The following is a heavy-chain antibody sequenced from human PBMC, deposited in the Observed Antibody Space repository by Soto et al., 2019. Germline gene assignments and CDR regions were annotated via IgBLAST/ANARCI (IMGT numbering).Heavy chain of an antibody. J-gene: IGHJ4*02. V-gene: IGHV4-34*01. CDR3: ARGQRRDGYNRIDY. CDR1: GGSFSGYY. CDR2: INHSGST. D-gene: IGHD5-12*01. Sequence: SETLSLTCAVYGGSFSGYYWSWIRQPPGKGLEWIGEINHSGSTNYNPSLKSRVTISVDTSKNQFSLKLSSVTAADTAVYYCARGQRRDGYNRIDYWGQGTLVTVSS.